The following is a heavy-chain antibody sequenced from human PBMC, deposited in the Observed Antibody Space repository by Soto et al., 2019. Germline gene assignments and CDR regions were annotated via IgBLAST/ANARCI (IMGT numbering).Heavy chain of an antibody. CDR3: AKEGGVDSSSSDGSYYYYGMDV. Sequence: GGSLRLSCAASGFTFSSYGMHWVRQAPGKGLEWVAVISYDGSNKYYADSVKGRFTISRDNSKNTLYLQMNSLRAEDTAVYYCAKEGGVDSSSSDGSYYYYGMDVWGQGTTVTVSS. V-gene: IGHV3-30*18. CDR2: ISYDGSNK. CDR1: GFTFSSYG. D-gene: IGHD6-6*01. J-gene: IGHJ6*02.